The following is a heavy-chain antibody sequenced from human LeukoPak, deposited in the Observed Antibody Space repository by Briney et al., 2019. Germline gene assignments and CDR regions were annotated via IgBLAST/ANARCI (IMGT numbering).Heavy chain of an antibody. CDR2: ISSSSSYI. CDR1: GFTFSSYS. V-gene: IGHV3-21*01. Sequence: GGSLRLSCAASGFTFSSYSMNWVRQAPGKGLEWVSSISSSSSYIYYADSVKGRFTISRDNAKNSLYLQMNSLRAEDTAGYYCASDYSSGWYGYYYYGMDVWGQGTTVTVSS. D-gene: IGHD6-13*01. J-gene: IGHJ6*02. CDR3: ASDYSSGWYGYYYYGMDV.